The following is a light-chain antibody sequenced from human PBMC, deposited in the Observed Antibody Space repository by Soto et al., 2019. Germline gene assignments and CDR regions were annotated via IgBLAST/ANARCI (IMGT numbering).Light chain of an antibody. CDR1: QSVXXX. CDR3: QQXSNWPPVFT. J-gene: IGKJ3*01. CDR2: DAS. Sequence: EIVLTQSPATLSLSPGERATLSCRASQSVXXXXXWYQQNPGQAPRLLIYDASNRATGIPARFSGSGSGTDFTXXXXXXXXXXXAVYYCQQXSNWPPVFTFGPGTKVDIK. V-gene: IGKV3-11*01.